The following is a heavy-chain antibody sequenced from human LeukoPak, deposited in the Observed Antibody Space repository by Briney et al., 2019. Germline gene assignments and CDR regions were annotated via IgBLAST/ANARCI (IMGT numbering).Heavy chain of an antibody. CDR3: AREVVIRYYYYYMDV. D-gene: IGHD3-22*01. J-gene: IGHJ6*03. Sequence: GGSLRLSCAASGFTFSSYSMNWVRQAPGKGLEWVSYISSRSATIYYADSVKGRFTISRDNAKNSLHLQMNSLRAEDTAVYYCAREVVIRYYYYYMDVWGKGTTVTVSS. CDR2: ISSRSATI. V-gene: IGHV3-48*04. CDR1: GFTFSSYS.